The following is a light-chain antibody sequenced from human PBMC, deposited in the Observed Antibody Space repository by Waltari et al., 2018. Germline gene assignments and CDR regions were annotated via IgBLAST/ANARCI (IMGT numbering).Light chain of an antibody. J-gene: IGLJ1*01. Sequence: QSALTQPASVSGSPGQSITISCTGSSSDFPTNNHVSWYQQHPGKAPKLMIYDVSNRPPGVSIRFSGSKSGNTASLTISGLRAEDEADYHCSSYTGGSTSVFGTGTKVTVL. CDR1: SSDFPTNNH. CDR2: DVS. V-gene: IGLV2-14*03. CDR3: SSYTGGSTSV.